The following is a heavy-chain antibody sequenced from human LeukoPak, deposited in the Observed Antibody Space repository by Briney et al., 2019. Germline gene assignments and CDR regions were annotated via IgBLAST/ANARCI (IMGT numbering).Heavy chain of an antibody. J-gene: IGHJ6*03. CDR2: IYTSGST. V-gene: IGHV4-4*07. CDR1: GGSLSTYY. Sequence: SETLSLTCTVSGGSLSTYYWSWIRQPAGKGLEWIGRIYTSGSTNYNPSLKSRVTMSVDTSKNQFSLKLSSVTAADTAVYYCARVGYDFWSGYYDYYYYMDVWGKGTTVTVSS. D-gene: IGHD3-3*01. CDR3: ARVGYDFWSGYYDYYYYMDV.